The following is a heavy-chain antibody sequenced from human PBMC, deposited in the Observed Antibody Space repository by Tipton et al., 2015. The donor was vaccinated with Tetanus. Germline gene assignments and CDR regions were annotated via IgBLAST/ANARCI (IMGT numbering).Heavy chain of an antibody. CDR2: MFYNGDA. V-gene: IGHV4-31*02. CDR3: ARAGMVTDDRSKFDS. D-gene: IGHD2-21*02. Sequence: LRLSCTVSGASMKSGSFYWGWIRQHPGRGLEWIGYMFYNGDAFYNPSLKSRLAMSLDASKNLFSLNLTSVTAADTAVYYCARAGMVTDDRSKFDSWGQGSLVSVSS. CDR1: GASMKSGSFY. J-gene: IGHJ4*02.